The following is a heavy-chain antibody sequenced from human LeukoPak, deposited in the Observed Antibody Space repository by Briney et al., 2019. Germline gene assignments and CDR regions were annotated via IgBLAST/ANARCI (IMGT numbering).Heavy chain of an antibody. J-gene: IGHJ6*03. Sequence: ASVKVSCKASGYTFTSYDINWVRQATGQGLEWMGWMNPNSGNTGYAQKFQGRVTMTRNTSISTAYMELSSLRSEDTAVYYCARAYSSSWYDSYYYYYYMDVWGKGTTVIISS. CDR2: MNPNSGNT. V-gene: IGHV1-8*01. CDR3: ARAYSSSWYDSYYYYYYMDV. D-gene: IGHD6-13*01. CDR1: GYTFTSYD.